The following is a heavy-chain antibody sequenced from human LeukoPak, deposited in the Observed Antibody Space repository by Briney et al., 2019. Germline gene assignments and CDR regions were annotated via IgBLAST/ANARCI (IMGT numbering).Heavy chain of an antibody. D-gene: IGHD6-19*01. V-gene: IGHV4-34*01. Sequence: PSETLSLTCAVYGGSFSGYYWSWIRQPPGKGLEWIGEINHSGSTNYNPSLKSRVTISVDTSKNQFSLKLSSVTAADTAVYYCARAGGYSSGWYEGDAFDIWGQGTMVTVSS. CDR1: GGSFSGYY. CDR3: ARAGGYSSGWYEGDAFDI. J-gene: IGHJ3*02. CDR2: INHSGST.